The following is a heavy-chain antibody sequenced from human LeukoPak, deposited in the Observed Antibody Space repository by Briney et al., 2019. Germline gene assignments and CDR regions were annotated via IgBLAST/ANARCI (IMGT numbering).Heavy chain of an antibody. CDR3: AKDPRNVEMAFDY. CDR2: ISSSGSTI. Sequence: GGSLRLSCAASGFTFSDYYMSWIRRAPGKGLEWVSYISSSGSTIYYADSVKGRFTISRDNAKNSLYLQMNSLRAEDTAVYYCAKDPRNVEMAFDYWGQGTLVTVSS. J-gene: IGHJ4*02. V-gene: IGHV3-11*04. D-gene: IGHD5-24*01. CDR1: GFTFSDYY.